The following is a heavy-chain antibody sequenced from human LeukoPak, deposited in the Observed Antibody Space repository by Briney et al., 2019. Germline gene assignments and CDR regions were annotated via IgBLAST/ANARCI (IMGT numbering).Heavy chain of an antibody. CDR1: X. Sequence: XMHXVGQAPGQGXXXXGIINPSGGSTSYAQKFQGRVTMTRDKSTSTVYMELSRLRAGDTAVYYCGRXXXKXXTXDDYWGXGXLVTVSS. V-gene: IGHV1-46*01. CDR3: GRXXXKXXTXDDY. CDR2: INPSGGST. J-gene: IGHJ4*02.